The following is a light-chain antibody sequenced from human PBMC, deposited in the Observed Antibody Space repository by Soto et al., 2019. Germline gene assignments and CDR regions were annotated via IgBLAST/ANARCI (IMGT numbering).Light chain of an antibody. J-gene: IGLJ3*02. Sequence: QSALTQPASVSGSPGQSITISCTGTSSDVGGYNYVSWYQQYPGKAPKLMISRVTNRPSGVSNRCSGSKSGNTASLTISGLQAEDEADYYCSSYTSSITWVFGGGTKLTVL. CDR3: SSYTSSITWV. V-gene: IGLV2-14*01. CDR2: RVT. CDR1: SSDVGGYNY.